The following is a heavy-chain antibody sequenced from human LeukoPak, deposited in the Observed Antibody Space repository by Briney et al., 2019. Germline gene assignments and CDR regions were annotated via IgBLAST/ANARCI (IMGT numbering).Heavy chain of an antibody. CDR2: IKEDGSVK. J-gene: IGHJ4*02. V-gene: IGHV3-7*03. CDR1: GFTFSSHW. Sequence: GGSLRLSCTASGFTFSSHWMTWVRQPPGKGLEWVANIKEDGSVKYYVDSVRGRFTISRDNTKNALYLQMNSLRADDTAVYFCARDSTWRLDYWGQGTLITVSS. D-gene: IGHD5-12*01. CDR3: ARDSTWRLDY.